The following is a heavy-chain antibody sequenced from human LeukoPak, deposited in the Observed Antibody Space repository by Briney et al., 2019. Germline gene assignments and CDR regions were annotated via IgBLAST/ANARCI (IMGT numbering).Heavy chain of an antibody. D-gene: IGHD3-10*01. CDR1: GGSISSYY. J-gene: IGHJ6*03. V-gene: IGHV4-59*01. CDR2: IYYSGST. Sequence: SETLSLTCTVSGGSISSYYWSWIRQPPGKGLEWIGYIYYSGSTNYNPSLKSRVTISVDTSKNQFSLKLSSVTAADTAVYYCARDSPYYYGSGSATYYMDVWGKGATVTISS. CDR3: ARDSPYYYGSGSATYYMDV.